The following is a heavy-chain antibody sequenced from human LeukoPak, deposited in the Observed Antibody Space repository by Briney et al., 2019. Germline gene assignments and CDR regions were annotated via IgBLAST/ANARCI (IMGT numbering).Heavy chain of an antibody. Sequence: SGTLSLTCAVSGGTFSGYYWNWIRQPPGKGLEWIGEINHSGSTNYNPSLKRRVTISADTTKNQLSQKLSSVPAAETAGYYCARGTGRIYGSGSYYKGGFDYWGQGTLVTVSS. CDR2: INHSGST. V-gene: IGHV4-34*01. D-gene: IGHD3-10*01. CDR1: GGTFSGYY. J-gene: IGHJ4*02. CDR3: ARGTGRIYGSGSYYKGGFDY.